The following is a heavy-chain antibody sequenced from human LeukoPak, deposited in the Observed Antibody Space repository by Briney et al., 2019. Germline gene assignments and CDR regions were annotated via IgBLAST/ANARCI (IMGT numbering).Heavy chain of an antibody. CDR2: ISGSGKFP. Sequence: GGSLRLSCAASGFTFSSYAMTWVRQAPGKGLEWVSVISGSGKFPSYADSVKGRFTISRDNAKNTLYLQMNSLEAEDTAMYYCAKIANFYDSSGFYGWGQGTLVTVSS. J-gene: IGHJ4*02. CDR3: AKIANFYDSSGFYG. V-gene: IGHV3-23*01. CDR1: GFTFSSYA. D-gene: IGHD3-22*01.